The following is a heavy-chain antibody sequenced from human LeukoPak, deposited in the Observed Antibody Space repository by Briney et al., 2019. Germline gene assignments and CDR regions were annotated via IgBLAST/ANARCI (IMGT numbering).Heavy chain of an antibody. J-gene: IGHJ6*02. D-gene: IGHD3-10*01. CDR3: VREIGSPVADYYYGMDV. V-gene: IGHV3-53*01. Sequence: GGSLRLSCAASGFTFSSNYMSWVRQAPGKGLEWVSVIYSGGSTYHADSVKGRFTISRDNSKNTLYLQMNSLRAEDTAVYYCVREIGSPVADYYYGMDVWGQGTTVTVSS. CDR1: GFTFSSNY. CDR2: IYSGGST.